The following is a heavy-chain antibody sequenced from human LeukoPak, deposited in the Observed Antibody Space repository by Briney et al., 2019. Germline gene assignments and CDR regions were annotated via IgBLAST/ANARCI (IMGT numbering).Heavy chain of an antibody. J-gene: IGHJ6*03. CDR3: ARGIGGVKQPNAYYYYYMDV. CDR2: IIPILGIA. V-gene: IGHV1-69*16. CDR1: GGTFSSYT. Sequence: GASVKVSCKASGGTFSSYTISWVRQAPGQGLEWMGRIIPILGIANYAQKFQGRVTITTDESTSTAYMELGSLRSEDTAVYYCARGIGGVKQPNAYYYYYMDVWGKGTTVTVSS. D-gene: IGHD6-13*01.